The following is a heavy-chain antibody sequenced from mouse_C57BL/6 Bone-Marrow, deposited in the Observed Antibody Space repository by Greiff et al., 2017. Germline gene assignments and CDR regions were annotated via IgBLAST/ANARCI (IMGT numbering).Heavy chain of an antibody. CDR2: ISHGGSYT. D-gene: IGHD1-2*01. Sequence: EVQRVESGAGLVKPGGSLKLSCAASGFTFSSYAMSWVSQTPVKRLEWVATISHGGSYTYYPDNVKGRFTLSTDNAKNNLYLQMIQLTSEDSAMYYFTRGVYGAVSWFAYWGQGTLVTVSS. CDR1: GFTFSSYA. J-gene: IGHJ3*01. CDR3: TRGVYGAVSWFAY. V-gene: IGHV5-4*01.